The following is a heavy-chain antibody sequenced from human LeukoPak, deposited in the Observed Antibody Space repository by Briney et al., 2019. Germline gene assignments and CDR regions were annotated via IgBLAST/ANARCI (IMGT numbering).Heavy chain of an antibody. CDR2: INQDGSEK. Sequence: GGSLRLSCAASGFTFRYYWMNWVRQAPGKGLEWVANINQDGSEKVYVDSVKGRFTISRDNPKNSLFLQMNSLRAEDTVIYYCVTLTTSCPSCFYYEMDVWGQGSTVTVSS. CDR1: GFTFRYYW. CDR3: VTLTTSCPSCFYYEMDV. J-gene: IGHJ6*02. D-gene: IGHD3-16*01. V-gene: IGHV3-7*01.